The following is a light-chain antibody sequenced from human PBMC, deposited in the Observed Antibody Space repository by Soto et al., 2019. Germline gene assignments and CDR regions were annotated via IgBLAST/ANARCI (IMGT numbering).Light chain of an antibody. CDR1: QSVATN. V-gene: IGKV3-15*01. Sequence: EAVLTQSPATLSVFPGELATLSFRASQSVATNLAWYQQRPGQAPRLLIYGASKRAIGLPARFSGSGSGTEFTLTISSLQPDDFATYYCQQYNSHWTFGQGTKVDIK. CDR3: QQYNSHWT. J-gene: IGKJ1*01. CDR2: GAS.